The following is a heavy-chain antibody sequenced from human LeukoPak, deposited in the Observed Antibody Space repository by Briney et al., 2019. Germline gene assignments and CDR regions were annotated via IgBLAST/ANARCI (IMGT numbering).Heavy chain of an antibody. D-gene: IGHD3-16*02. CDR2: IYYSGTTST. CDR3: ARSDYIWGSYRY. Sequence: SETLSLTCTVSGDPIGYFYWNWIRQPPGKALEGIGHIYYSGTTSTNYNPSLKSRVTMSVDRFNNHFSLRLSSVTAADTAIYYCARSDYIWGSYRYWGQGTLVTVSS. J-gene: IGHJ4*02. V-gene: IGHV4-59*01. CDR1: GDPIGYFY.